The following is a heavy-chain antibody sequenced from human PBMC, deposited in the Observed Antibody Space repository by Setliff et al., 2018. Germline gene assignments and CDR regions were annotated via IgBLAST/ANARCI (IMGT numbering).Heavy chain of an antibody. CDR1: GGTFANDN. J-gene: IGHJ4*02. CDR3: AREKRIVVTSPPPLFDL. CDR2: IVTATNIA. V-gene: IGHV1-69*10. D-gene: IGHD2-21*01. Sequence: GASVKVSCKASGGTFANDNFDWVRQAPGQGFEWIGGIVTATNIANYAPKFQGRVTITADKSTSTAYMEVSGLISEDTAVYFCAREKRIVVTSPPPLFDLWGQGPLVPVSS.